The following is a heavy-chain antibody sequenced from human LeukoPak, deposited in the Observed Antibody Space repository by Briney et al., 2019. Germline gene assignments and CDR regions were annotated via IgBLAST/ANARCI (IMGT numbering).Heavy chain of an antibody. CDR3: ARDPLYCSGGSCLGGYFDY. CDR1: GGSISSYY. Sequence: SETLPLTCTVSGGSISSYYWSWIRQPPGKGLEWIGYIYYSGSTNYNPSLKSRVTISVDTSKNQFSLKLSSVTAADTAVYYCARDPLYCSGGSCLGGYFDYWGQGTLVTVSS. CDR2: IYYSGST. J-gene: IGHJ4*02. V-gene: IGHV4-59*01. D-gene: IGHD2-15*01.